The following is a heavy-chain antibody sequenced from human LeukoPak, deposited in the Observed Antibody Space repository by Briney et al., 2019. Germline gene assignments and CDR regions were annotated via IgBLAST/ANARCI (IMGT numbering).Heavy chain of an antibody. CDR2: INHSGST. CDR1: GGSFSGYY. J-gene: IGHJ6*04. D-gene: IGHD3-10*01. Sequence: PSETLSLTCAVYGGSFSGYYWSWIRQPPGKGLEWIGEINHSGSTNYNPSLKSRVTISVDTSKNQFSLKLSSVTAADTAVYYCARGGAMVRGVLYYYGMDVWGKGTTVTVSS. V-gene: IGHV4-34*01. CDR3: ARGGAMVRGVLYYYGMDV.